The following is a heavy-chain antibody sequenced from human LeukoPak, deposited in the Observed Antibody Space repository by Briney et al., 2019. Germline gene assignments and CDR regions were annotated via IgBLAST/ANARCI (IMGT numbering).Heavy chain of an antibody. CDR2: ISASGGST. CDR1: GFTFSSYW. Sequence: PGGSLRLSCAASGFTFSSYWMSWVRQAPGKGLEWVSGISASGGSTYYADSVKGRFTISRDNSKNTLYLQMNSLRDEDTAVYYCARSGSGNNFLDYWGQGTLVTVSS. J-gene: IGHJ4*02. D-gene: IGHD3-10*01. V-gene: IGHV3-23*01. CDR3: ARSGSGNNFLDY.